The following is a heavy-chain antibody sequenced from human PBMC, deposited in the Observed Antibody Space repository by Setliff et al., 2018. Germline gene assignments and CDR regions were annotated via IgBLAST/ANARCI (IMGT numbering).Heavy chain of an antibody. CDR2: IAYDGINK. J-gene: IGHJ4*02. Sequence: GGSLRLSCAASGFTFSTYPMHWVRKAPGKGLEWVAVIAYDGINKYYADSVRGRITISRDHSKNALYLQMNSLRLEDTAVYYCETDSGSSRLYNFWSGYSPNWGQGTLVTVSS. CDR1: GFTFSTYP. CDR3: ETDSGSSRLYNFWSGYSPN. D-gene: IGHD3-3*01. V-gene: IGHV3-30*01.